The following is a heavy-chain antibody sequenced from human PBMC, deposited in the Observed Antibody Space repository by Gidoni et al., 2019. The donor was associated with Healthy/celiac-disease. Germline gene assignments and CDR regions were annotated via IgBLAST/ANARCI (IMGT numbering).Heavy chain of an antibody. CDR1: GFTFSSYA. J-gene: IGHJ4*02. V-gene: IGHV3-23*01. D-gene: IGHD3-3*01. CDR2: ISGSGGST. Sequence: EVQLLESGGGLVQPGGSLRLSCAASGFTFSSYAMSWVRQAPGKGLAWVAAISGSGGSTYYADSVKGRFTISRDNSKNTLYLQMNSLRAEDTAVYYCAKLEGSGYHSHYWGQGTLVTVSS. CDR3: AKLEGSGYHSHY.